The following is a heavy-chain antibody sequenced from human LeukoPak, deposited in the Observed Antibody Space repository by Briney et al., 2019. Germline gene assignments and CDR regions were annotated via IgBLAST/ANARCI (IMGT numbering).Heavy chain of an antibody. J-gene: IGHJ4*02. CDR2: MYYSGTT. Sequence: SETLSLTCTVSGGSISSSSYYWGWIRQPPGKGLEWIGSMYYSGTTYYNPSLKSRVTISVDTSKDQFSLKLSSVTAADTAVYYCASLPRGGYYDSSGYYYLDYWGQGTLVTVSS. CDR1: GGSISSSSYY. D-gene: IGHD3-22*01. CDR3: ASLPRGGYYDSSGYYYLDY. V-gene: IGHV4-39*01.